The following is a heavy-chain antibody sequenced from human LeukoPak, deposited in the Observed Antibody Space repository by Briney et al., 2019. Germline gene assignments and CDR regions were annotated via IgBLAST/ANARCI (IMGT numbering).Heavy chain of an antibody. CDR1: GYSISSGYY. CDR2: IYHSGST. J-gene: IGHJ6*03. Sequence: KSSETLSLTCTVSGYSISSGYYWGWIRQPPGKGLEWIGSIYHSGSTYYNPSLKSRVTISVDTSKNQFSLKLSSVTAADTAVYYCARKVHSMVRGVIGPLGDYYYYMDVWGKGTTVTVSS. CDR3: ARKVHSMVRGVIGPLGDYYYYMDV. V-gene: IGHV4-38-2*02. D-gene: IGHD3-10*01.